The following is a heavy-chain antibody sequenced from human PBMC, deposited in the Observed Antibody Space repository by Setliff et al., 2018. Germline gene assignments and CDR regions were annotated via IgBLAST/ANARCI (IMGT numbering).Heavy chain of an antibody. Sequence: SGPTMVNPTQTLTLTCTFSGFSLTTSGTCVTWIRQPPGKALEWLARIDWDGDKYYNTSLRTRLTLSKDTSKNQVFLTMTNMDPVDTATYYCARSRYELPHYYFDYWGQGILVTVSS. CDR2: IDWDGDK. CDR3: ARSRYELPHYYFDY. CDR1: GFSLTTSGTC. D-gene: IGHD1-26*01. J-gene: IGHJ4*02. V-gene: IGHV2-70*11.